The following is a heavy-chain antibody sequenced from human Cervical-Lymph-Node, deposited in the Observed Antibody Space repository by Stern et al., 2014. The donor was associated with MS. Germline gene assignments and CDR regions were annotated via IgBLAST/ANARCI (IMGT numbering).Heavy chain of an antibody. CDR3: AREHTAMDYYYYYGMDV. Sequence: QMQLVQSGAEVKKPGASLKLSCKASGYTFTGYYMRWVRQAPGQGLEVVGLINPNSGGTNYAQKFQGSVTMTRDTSISTAYMELSRLRSDDTAVYYCAREHTAMDYYYYYGMDVWGQGTTVTVSS. CDR2: INPNSGGT. D-gene: IGHD5-18*01. V-gene: IGHV1-2*04. CDR1: GYTFTGYY. J-gene: IGHJ6*02.